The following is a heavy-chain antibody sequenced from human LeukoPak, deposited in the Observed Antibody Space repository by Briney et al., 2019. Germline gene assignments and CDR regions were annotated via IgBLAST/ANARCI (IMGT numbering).Heavy chain of an antibody. J-gene: IGHJ4*02. Sequence: SETLSLSCTVSGVSINTYFWSWIRQPPGKGLEWIGYVYYTGITNYNPSLKSRVSISLDTSKNQFSLRLNSVTAAETAVYYCASQLGGTTFHWGQGTLITVSS. CDR3: ASQLGGTTFH. CDR1: GVSINTYF. V-gene: IGHV4-59*01. D-gene: IGHD1/OR15-1a*01. CDR2: VYYTGIT.